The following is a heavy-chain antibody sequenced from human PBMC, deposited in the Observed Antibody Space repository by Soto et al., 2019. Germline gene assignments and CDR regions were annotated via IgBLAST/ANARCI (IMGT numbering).Heavy chain of an antibody. J-gene: IGHJ6*02. D-gene: IGHD2-8*01. Sequence: QVQLVQSGAEVKKPGSSVKVSCKASGGTFSSYAISWVRQAPGQGLEWMGGIIPIFGTANYAQKFQGRVTITADESTSTAYMELSSLRSEDTAVYYYARWGEWGLMVKEGYYYYGMDVWGQGTTVTVSS. CDR3: ARWGEWGLMVKEGYYYYGMDV. CDR1: GGTFSSYA. V-gene: IGHV1-69*01. CDR2: IIPIFGTA.